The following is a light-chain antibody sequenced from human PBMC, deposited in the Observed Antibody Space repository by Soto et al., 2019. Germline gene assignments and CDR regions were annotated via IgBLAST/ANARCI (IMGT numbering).Light chain of an antibody. V-gene: IGLV1-40*01. CDR3: QSYDSSLSAHVV. CDR2: DNN. CDR1: SSNIGAGYD. J-gene: IGLJ2*01. Sequence: QSVLTQPPSVSGAPGQRVTISCTGSSSNIGAGYDVHWYQQLPGTAPKLLIYDNNNRPSGVPDRFSGSKSGTSASLAITGLQAEDEADYYCQSYDSSLSAHVVFGGGTQLTVL.